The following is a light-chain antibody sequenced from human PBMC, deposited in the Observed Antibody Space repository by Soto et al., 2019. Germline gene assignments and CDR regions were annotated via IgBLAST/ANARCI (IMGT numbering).Light chain of an antibody. V-gene: IGLV2-14*01. CDR3: SSFTSRFTFV. J-gene: IGLJ1*01. Sequence: QSVLAQPASVSGSPGQSIAISCTVTRSDVGAYNYVSWYQQHPGKAPKLMISEATNRPSGVSDRFSGSKSGNTASLTISGLQAEDEADYYCSSFTSRFTFVFGTGTKATVL. CDR2: EAT. CDR1: RSDVGAYNY.